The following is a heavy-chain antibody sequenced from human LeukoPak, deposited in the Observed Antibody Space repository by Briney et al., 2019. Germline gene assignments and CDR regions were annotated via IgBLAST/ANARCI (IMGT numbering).Heavy chain of an antibody. V-gene: IGHV3-53*01. CDR1: GFTVSSNY. CDR2: ICSGGST. D-gene: IGHD3-22*01. J-gene: IGHJ3*02. CDR3: AREAYYDSSGLDAFDI. Sequence: PGGSLRLSCAASGFTVSSNYMSWVRQAPGKGLEWVSVICSGGSTYYADSVKGRFTISRDNSKNTLYLQMNSLRAEDTAVYYCAREAYYDSSGLDAFDIWGQGTMVTVSS.